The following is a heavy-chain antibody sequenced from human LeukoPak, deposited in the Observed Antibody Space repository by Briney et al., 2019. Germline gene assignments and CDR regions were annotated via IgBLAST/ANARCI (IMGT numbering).Heavy chain of an antibody. CDR2: ISGSGGST. V-gene: IGHV3-23*01. CDR1: GFTFSSYA. J-gene: IGHJ4*02. CDR3: AKDRDSSGYWPWD. D-gene: IGHD3-22*01. Sequence: GGSLRLSSAASGFTFSSYAMSWGRQAPGKGLEGGSAISGSGGSTYYADSVKGRFTISRDNSKNTLYLQMNSLRAEDTAVYYCAKDRDSSGYWPWDWGQGTLVTVSS.